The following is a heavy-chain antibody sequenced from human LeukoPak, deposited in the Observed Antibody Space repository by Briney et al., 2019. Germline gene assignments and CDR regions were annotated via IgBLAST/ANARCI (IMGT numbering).Heavy chain of an antibody. V-gene: IGHV1-2*02. Sequence: ASVKVSCKASGYTFTGYYMHWVRQAPGQGLEWMGWINPNSGGTNYAQKFQGRVTMTRDTSISTAYMELSRLRSDDTAAYYCARDQDYYDSSGYYLGSYYYYGMDVWGQGTTVTVSS. CDR2: INPNSGGT. D-gene: IGHD3-22*01. CDR3: ARDQDYYDSSGYYLGSYYYYGMDV. CDR1: GYTFTGYY. J-gene: IGHJ6*02.